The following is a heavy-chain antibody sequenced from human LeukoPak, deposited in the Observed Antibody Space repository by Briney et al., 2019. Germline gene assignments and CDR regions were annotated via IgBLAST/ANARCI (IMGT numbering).Heavy chain of an antibody. CDR1: GGSISSSSYY. CDR3: ARHSLYGNYFDY. CDR2: IYYSGST. J-gene: IGHJ4*02. Sequence: SETLSLTCTVSGGSISSSSYYWGWIRQPPGKGLEWLGSIYYSGSTYYNPSLKSRVTISVDTSKNQFSLKLSSVTAADTAVYYCARHSLYGNYFDYWGQGTLVTVSS. D-gene: IGHD2-8*01. V-gene: IGHV4-39*01.